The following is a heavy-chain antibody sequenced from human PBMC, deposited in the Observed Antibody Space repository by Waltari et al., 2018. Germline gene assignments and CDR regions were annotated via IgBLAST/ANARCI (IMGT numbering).Heavy chain of an antibody. Sequence: EVQLVQSGAEVKKPEDSLRIPCEGSGYSLTRHWISWVRQMPGKGLAWGGRIDPSDSFRNYGPAFEGHVTISVDQSLRTAYLQWDSLKASDTAIYYCVRHRTTYPLEIDYWGQGTLVTVSS. V-gene: IGHV5-10-1*01. J-gene: IGHJ4*02. CDR3: VRHRTTYPLEIDY. CDR1: GYSLTRHW. D-gene: IGHD2-2*01. CDR2: IDPSDSFR.